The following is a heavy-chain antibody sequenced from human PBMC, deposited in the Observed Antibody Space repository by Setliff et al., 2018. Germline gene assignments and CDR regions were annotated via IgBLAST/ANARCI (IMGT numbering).Heavy chain of an antibody. CDR2: IFYSGRT. Sequence: SETLSLTCTVSGASITNINYYWGLIRQPPGKGLEWIGSIFYSGRTFYNPSLKSRVTISVDTSKNQFSLTLSSVTAADTAVYYCARTGTYRYFDYWGQGALVTVSS. D-gene: IGHD1-1*01. CDR1: GASITNINYY. CDR3: ARTGTYRYFDY. V-gene: IGHV4-39*01. J-gene: IGHJ4*02.